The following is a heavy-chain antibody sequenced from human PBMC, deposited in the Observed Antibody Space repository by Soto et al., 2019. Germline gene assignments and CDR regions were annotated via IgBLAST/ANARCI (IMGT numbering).Heavy chain of an antibody. Sequence: PGESLKISCKGSGYSFTSYWIGWVRQMPGKGLEWMGIIYPGDSDTRYSPSFQGQVTISADKSISTAYLQWSSLKASDTAMYYCARRAVATTYYYYGMDVWGQRTTVTVSS. V-gene: IGHV5-51*01. J-gene: IGHJ6*02. CDR3: ARRAVATTYYYYGMDV. CDR2: IYPGDSDT. D-gene: IGHD5-12*01. CDR1: GYSFTSYW.